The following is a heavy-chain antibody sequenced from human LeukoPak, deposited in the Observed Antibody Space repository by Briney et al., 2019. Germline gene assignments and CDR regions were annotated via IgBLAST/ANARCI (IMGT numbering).Heavy chain of an antibody. CDR3: ARLGARQMLEY. D-gene: IGHD4-17*01. J-gene: IGHJ4*02. CDR1: GFTFSNYG. V-gene: IGHV3-33*01. Sequence: GGSLRLSCAASGFTFSNYGIHWVRQAPGKGLEWVAVIWNDGINKYYADSVKGRFTISRDNSKNTLYLQMNSLRAEDTAVYYCARLGARQMLEYWGQGTLVTVSS. CDR2: IWNDGINK.